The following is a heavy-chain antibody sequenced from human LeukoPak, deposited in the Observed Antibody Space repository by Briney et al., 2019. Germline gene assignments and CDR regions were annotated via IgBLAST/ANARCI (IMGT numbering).Heavy chain of an antibody. CDR1: GGSISSGSYY. D-gene: IGHD3-10*01. CDR2: IYTSGST. V-gene: IGHV4-61*02. Sequence: SQTLSLTCTVSGGSISSGSYYWSWIRQPAGKGLEWIGRIYTSGSTNYNPSLKSRVTISVDTSKNQFSLKLSSVTAADTAVYYCARRLTMVLPGEDYWGQGTLVTVSS. CDR3: ARRLTMVLPGEDY. J-gene: IGHJ4*02.